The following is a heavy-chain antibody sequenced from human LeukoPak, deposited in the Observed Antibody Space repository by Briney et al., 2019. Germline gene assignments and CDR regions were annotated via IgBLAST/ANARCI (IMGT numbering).Heavy chain of an antibody. Sequence: GALVKVSCKASGYTFTSYGISWVRQAPGQGLEWMGWISAYNGNTNYAQKLQGRVTMTTDTSTSTAYMELRSLRSDDTAVYYCARGRPSYYYYGMDVWGKGTTVTVSS. J-gene: IGHJ6*04. CDR3: ARGRPSYYYYGMDV. CDR1: GYTFTSYG. V-gene: IGHV1-18*04. CDR2: ISAYNGNT.